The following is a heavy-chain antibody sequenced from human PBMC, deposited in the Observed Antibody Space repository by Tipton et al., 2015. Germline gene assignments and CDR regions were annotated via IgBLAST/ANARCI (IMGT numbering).Heavy chain of an antibody. D-gene: IGHD4-17*01. CDR3: ANLYVDYDY. V-gene: IGHV4-39*01. Sequence: TLSLTCSVSGDSISSTSHYWGWIRQTPGRGLEWIGSISYSGSTYFNPSLESRLTISVDTSKNQFSLNVTSVTAADTAVYYCANLYVDYDYWGQGTLVTVSS. CDR1: GDSISSTSHY. CDR2: ISYSGST. J-gene: IGHJ4*02.